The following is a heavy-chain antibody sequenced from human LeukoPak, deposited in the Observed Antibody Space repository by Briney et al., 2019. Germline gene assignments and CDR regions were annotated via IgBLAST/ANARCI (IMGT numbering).Heavy chain of an antibody. CDR2: IIPIFGTA. CDR3: AGDGYNRKSFDY. Sequence: GASVKVSCKASGGTFSSYAISWVRQAPGQGLEWMGGIIPIFGTANYAQKFQGRVTITADESTSTAYMELSSLRSEDTAVYYCAGDGYNRKSFDYWGQGTLVTVSS. V-gene: IGHV1-69*13. CDR1: GGTFSSYA. J-gene: IGHJ4*02. D-gene: IGHD5-24*01.